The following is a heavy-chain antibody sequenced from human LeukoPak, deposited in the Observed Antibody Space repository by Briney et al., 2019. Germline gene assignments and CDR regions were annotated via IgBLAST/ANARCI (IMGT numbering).Heavy chain of an antibody. V-gene: IGHV4-4*02. CDR2: ISLTGET. D-gene: IGHD5-12*01. Sequence: PSETLSLTCGVSGGSISSTNWWSWVRQPPGQGLEWIGEISLTGETNYNPSLKSRVTISIDTSKNRISLKLSSVAAADTAVYYCARHRTMTSGYDFWGRGTLVAVSP. J-gene: IGHJ4*02. CDR1: GGSISSTNW. CDR3: ARHRTMTSGYDF.